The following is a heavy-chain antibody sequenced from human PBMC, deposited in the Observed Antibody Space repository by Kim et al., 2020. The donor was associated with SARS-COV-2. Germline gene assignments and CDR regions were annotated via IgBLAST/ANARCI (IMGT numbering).Heavy chain of an antibody. J-gene: IGHJ4*02. CDR2: SIGSGVTT. V-gene: IGHV3-23*01. CDR1: GFTFSTSA. D-gene: IGHD6-13*01. Sequence: GGSLRLSCAASGFTFSTSAMTWVRQAPGKGLEWVSASIGSGVTTFYADSVKGRFTISRDNSRNTLYLQMDSLRAEDTALYYCVKVYSTTWYGDCWGQGTLVTVSS. CDR3: VKVYSTTWYGDC.